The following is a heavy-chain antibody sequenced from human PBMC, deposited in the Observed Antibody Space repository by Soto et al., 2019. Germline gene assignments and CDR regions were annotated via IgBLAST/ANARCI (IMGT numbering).Heavy chain of an antibody. J-gene: IGHJ4*02. CDR2: IWYDGSNK. CDR3: ARVVAVAGSCGVDY. V-gene: IGHV3-33*01. D-gene: IGHD2-15*01. Sequence: GGSLRLSCAASGFTFSSYGMHWVRQAPGKGLEWVAVIWYDGSNKYYADSVKGRFTISRDNSKNTLYLQMNSLRAEDTVVYYCARVVAVAGSCGVDYWGQGTPVTVSS. CDR1: GFTFSSYG.